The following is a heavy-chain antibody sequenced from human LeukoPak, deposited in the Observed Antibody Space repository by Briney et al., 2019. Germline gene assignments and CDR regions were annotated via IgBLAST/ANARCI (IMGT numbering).Heavy chain of an antibody. D-gene: IGHD6-19*01. CDR3: AREGITEAATTNDALDI. Sequence: GASVRVSFTPSGYTFSHYLIHWVRQAPGQGLEWRGWVNPNSDGTKYAQENPGRVTMPRDTSISTAYMELSRLRSDDTAVYFCAREGITEAATTNDALDIWGQGTVVTVSS. CDR2: VNPNSDGT. J-gene: IGHJ3*02. CDR1: GYTFSHYL. V-gene: IGHV1-2*02.